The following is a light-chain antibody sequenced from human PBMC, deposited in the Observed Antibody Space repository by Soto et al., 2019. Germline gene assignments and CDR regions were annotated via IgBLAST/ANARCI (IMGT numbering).Light chain of an antibody. V-gene: IGKV3-15*01. CDR1: QSVSSF. Sequence: EIVMTQSPGTLSVSPGERATLSCRASQSVSSFLAWYQRKRGQAPRLLFYSASTRATGIPARFSGSGSGTEFILTISSLESEDFAVYYCQQYSKWPLTFGGGTTVEIK. J-gene: IGKJ4*01. CDR2: SAS. CDR3: QQYSKWPLT.